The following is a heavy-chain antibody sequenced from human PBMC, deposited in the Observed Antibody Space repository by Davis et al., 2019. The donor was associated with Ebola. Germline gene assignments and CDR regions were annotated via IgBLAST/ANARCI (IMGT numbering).Heavy chain of an antibody. CDR3: ARGHRSIDI. Sequence: GGSLRLSCAASGFTFSDHYMDWVRQAPGKGLEWVGRIRNKATSYTTEYAASVKGRFTISRDDSKNSLYLQMNSLKTEDTAVYYWARGHRSIDIWGQGTLVTVSS. CDR2: IRNKATSYTT. J-gene: IGHJ3*02. CDR1: GFTFSDHY. V-gene: IGHV3-72*01.